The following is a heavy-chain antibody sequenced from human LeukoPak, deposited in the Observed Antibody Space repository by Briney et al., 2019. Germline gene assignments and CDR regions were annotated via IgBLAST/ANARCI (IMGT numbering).Heavy chain of an antibody. CDR2: INHSGST. Sequence: PSETLSLTCAVYGGSFSGYYWSWIRQPPGKGLEWIGEINHSGSTNYNPSLKSRVTISVDTSKNQFSLKLSSVTAADTAVYYCAVTYYDYIWGSYRANTLDYWGQGTLVTVSP. V-gene: IGHV4-34*01. CDR3: AVTYYDYIWGSYRANTLDY. CDR1: GGSFSGYY. J-gene: IGHJ4*02. D-gene: IGHD3-16*02.